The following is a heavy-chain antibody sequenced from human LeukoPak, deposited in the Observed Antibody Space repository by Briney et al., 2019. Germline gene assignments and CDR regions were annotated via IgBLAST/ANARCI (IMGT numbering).Heavy chain of an antibody. Sequence: GGSLRLSCAASGSTFSSYAMTWVRQAPGKGLEWVSAISGSGGTTYFADSVKGRFTISRDNSKNTLYLQMSSLRAEDTAVYYCANTPFSDYYYYMDVWGKGTTVTVSS. V-gene: IGHV3-23*01. J-gene: IGHJ6*03. CDR1: GSTFSSYA. CDR3: ANTPFSDYYYYMDV. CDR2: ISGSGGTT.